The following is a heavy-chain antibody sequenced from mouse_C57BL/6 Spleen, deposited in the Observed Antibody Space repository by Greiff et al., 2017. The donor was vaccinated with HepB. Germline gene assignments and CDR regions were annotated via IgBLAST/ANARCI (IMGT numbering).Heavy chain of an antibody. Sequence: QVQLQQSGAELVKPGASVKLSCKASGYTFTSYWMQWVKQRPGQGLEWIGEIDPSDSYTNYNQKFKGKATLTVDTSSSTAYMQLSSLTSEDSAVYYCARVLYYYGSKDYAMDYWGQGTSVTVSS. J-gene: IGHJ4*01. CDR1: GYTFTSYW. CDR3: ARVLYYYGSKDYAMDY. V-gene: IGHV1-50*01. D-gene: IGHD1-1*01. CDR2: IDPSDSYT.